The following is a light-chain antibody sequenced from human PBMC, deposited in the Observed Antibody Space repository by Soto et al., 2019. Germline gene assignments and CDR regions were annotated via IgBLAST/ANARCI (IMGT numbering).Light chain of an antibody. CDR2: DAS. J-gene: IGKJ1*01. Sequence: DIQMTQSPASLSASVGDTVTITCRGSQSINTFLSWYRHKPGKAPELLIYDASTLQIGVPSRFSGSGYGTEFTLTISSLQPDDFATYYCQQYSTWTFGQGTKVEIK. CDR3: QQYSTWT. CDR1: QSINTF. V-gene: IGKV1-39*01.